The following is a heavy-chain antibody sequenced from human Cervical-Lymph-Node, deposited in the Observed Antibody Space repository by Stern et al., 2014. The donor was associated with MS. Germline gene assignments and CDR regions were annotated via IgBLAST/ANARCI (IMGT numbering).Heavy chain of an antibody. CDR2: IWDDGSNK. V-gene: IGHV3-33*01. D-gene: IGHD6-13*01. CDR3: ARSSSPSPYYYYGMDV. Sequence: VQLEESGGGVVQPGRSLRLYCAASGFTLSSYGMHWVRQAPGKGLGWVAVIWDDGSNKSYADSVKGRFTIFRDNSKNTLYLQMNSLRAEDTAVYYCARSSSPSPYYYYGMDVWGQGTTVTVSS. CDR1: GFTLSSYG. J-gene: IGHJ6*02.